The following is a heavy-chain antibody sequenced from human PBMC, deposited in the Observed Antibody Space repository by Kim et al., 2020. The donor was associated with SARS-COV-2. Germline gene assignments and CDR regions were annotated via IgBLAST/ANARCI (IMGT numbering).Heavy chain of an antibody. CDR1: GFTFDDYA. D-gene: IGHD1-1*01. CDR3: AKDIHWNDAFDYYYYGMDV. J-gene: IGHJ6*02. CDR2: ISGDGGST. V-gene: IGHV3-43*02. Sequence: GGSLRLSCAASGFTFDDYAMHWVRQAPGKGLEWVSLISGDGGSTYYADSVKGRFTISRDNSKNSLYLQMNSLRTEDTALYYCAKDIHWNDAFDYYYYGMDVWGQGTTVTVSS.